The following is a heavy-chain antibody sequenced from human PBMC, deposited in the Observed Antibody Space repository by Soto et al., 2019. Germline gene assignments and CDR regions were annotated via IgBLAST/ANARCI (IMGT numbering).Heavy chain of an antibody. CDR1: GFSLSTSGLS. V-gene: IGHV2-5*02. CDR3: AHRRGFKADY. J-gene: IGHJ4*02. CDR2: IYWDDDK. Sequence: QITLKESGPTLVKPRQTLTLTCTFSGFSLSTSGLSVGWIRQPPGQAPEWLALIYWDDDKRYSPSLKSRLTITKDTSNHQVVLTMTNMDHVETATYYCAHRRGFKADYWGQGILVTVSS.